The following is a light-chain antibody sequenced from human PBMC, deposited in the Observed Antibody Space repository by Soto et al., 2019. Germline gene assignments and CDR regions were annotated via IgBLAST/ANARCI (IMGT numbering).Light chain of an antibody. V-gene: IGKV3-20*01. Sequence: VMRKAPATLSVSQGERATLSCRASQSVSSSLAWYQQKPGQAPRLLIYDASSRATGIPDRFSGGGSGTDFTLTISRLEPEDFAVYYCQQFSSYPLTFAGGTKAAIK. CDR3: QQFSSYPLT. J-gene: IGKJ4*01. CDR2: DAS. CDR1: QSVSSS.